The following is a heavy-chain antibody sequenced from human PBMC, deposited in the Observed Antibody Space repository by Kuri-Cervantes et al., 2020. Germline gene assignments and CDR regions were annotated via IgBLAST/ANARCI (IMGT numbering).Heavy chain of an antibody. J-gene: IGHJ3*02. CDR1: GFTFDDYG. Sequence: GESLKISCAASGFTFDDYGMSWVRQAPGKGLEWVSGINWNGGSTGYADSVKGRFTISRDNAKNSLYLQMNSLRAEDTAVYYCAIPIGGSYGEEIWGQGTMVTVSS. V-gene: IGHV3-20*04. CDR2: INWNGGST. CDR3: AIPIGGSYGEEI. D-gene: IGHD1-26*01.